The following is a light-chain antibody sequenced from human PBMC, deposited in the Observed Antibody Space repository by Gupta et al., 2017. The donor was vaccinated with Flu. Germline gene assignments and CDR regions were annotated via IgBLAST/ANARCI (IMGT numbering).Light chain of an antibody. Sequence: DIVMTQPAYSLPVSLGERATINYKSSQNRLYSSNNKNYLAWYQQKPGQPPKLLISSASSRECGVPDRFSGRGSGTDFTLIISSLQAEDVAIYYCQQDHDTPKVFGQGTKLEIK. V-gene: IGKV4-1*01. CDR1: QNRLYSSNNKNY. J-gene: IGKJ1*01. CDR2: SAS. CDR3: QQDHDTPKV.